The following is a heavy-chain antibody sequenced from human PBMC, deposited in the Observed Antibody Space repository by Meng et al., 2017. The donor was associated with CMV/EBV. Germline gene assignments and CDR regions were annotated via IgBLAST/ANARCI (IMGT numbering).Heavy chain of an antibody. CDR1: GFTFSSYS. CDR3: ARDPHPYDFWSGYYNPFYYYGMDV. J-gene: IGHJ6*02. Sequence: GESLKISCAASGFTFSSYSMNWVRQAPGKGLEWVSSISSSSSYIYYADSVKGRFTISRDNAKTSLYLQMNSLRAEDTAVYYCARDPHPYDFWSGYYNPFYYYGMDVWGQGTTVTVSS. CDR2: ISSSSSYI. V-gene: IGHV3-21*01. D-gene: IGHD3-3*01.